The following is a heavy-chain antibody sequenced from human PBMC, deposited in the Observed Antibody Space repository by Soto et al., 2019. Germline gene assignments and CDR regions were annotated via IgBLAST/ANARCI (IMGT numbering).Heavy chain of an antibody. J-gene: IGHJ6*02. V-gene: IGHV3-30-3*01. CDR3: ARDLNDLAVAGTYYYYGMDV. CDR1: GFTFSSYA. D-gene: IGHD6-19*01. CDR2: ISYDGSNK. Sequence: QVQLVESGGGVVQPGRSLRLSCAASGFTFSSYAMHWVRQAPGKGPEWVAVISYDGSNKYYADSVKGRFTISRDNSKNTLYLQMNSLRAEDTAVYYCARDLNDLAVAGTYYYYGMDVWGQGTTVTVSS.